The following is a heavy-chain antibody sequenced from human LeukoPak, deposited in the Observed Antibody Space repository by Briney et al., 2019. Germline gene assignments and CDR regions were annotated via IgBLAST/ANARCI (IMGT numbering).Heavy chain of an antibody. CDR3: ASSRVPAAGVFDY. J-gene: IGHJ4*02. Sequence: SETLSLTCTVSGGSISSGGYYWSWIRQHPGKGLEWIGYIYYSGSTYYNPSLKSRVTISVDTSKNQFSLKLSSVTAADTAVYYCASSRVPAAGVFDYWGQGTLVTVSS. D-gene: IGHD2-2*01. CDR2: IYYSGST. CDR1: GGSISSGGYY. V-gene: IGHV4-31*03.